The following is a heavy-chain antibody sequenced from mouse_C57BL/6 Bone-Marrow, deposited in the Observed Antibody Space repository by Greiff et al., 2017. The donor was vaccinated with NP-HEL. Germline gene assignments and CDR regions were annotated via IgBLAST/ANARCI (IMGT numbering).Heavy chain of an antibody. V-gene: IGHV5-6*01. CDR3: ARDYYGSNFDY. J-gene: IGHJ2*01. Sequence: EVKVVESGGDLVKPGGSLKLSCAASGFTFSSYGMSWVRQTPDKRLEWVATISSGGSYTYYPDSVKGRFTISRDNAKNTLYLQMSSLKSEDTAMYYCARDYYGSNFDYWGQGTTLTVSS. D-gene: IGHD1-1*01. CDR1: GFTFSSYG. CDR2: ISSGGSYT.